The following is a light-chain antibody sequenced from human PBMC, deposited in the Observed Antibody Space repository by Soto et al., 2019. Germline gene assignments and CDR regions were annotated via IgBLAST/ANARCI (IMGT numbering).Light chain of an antibody. J-gene: IGLJ2*01. CDR3: KTWGTGFQV. V-gene: IGLV4-69*01. CDR2: LNNDGSH. CDR1: SGHSSYA. Sequence: QLVLTQSPSASASLGASVKLTCTLSSGHSSYAIAWHQKQPGKGPRYLMDLNNDGSHTKGDGIPDRFSGSSAGAERYLIISSLQSEDEADYYCKTWGTGFQVFSGGTKVTVL.